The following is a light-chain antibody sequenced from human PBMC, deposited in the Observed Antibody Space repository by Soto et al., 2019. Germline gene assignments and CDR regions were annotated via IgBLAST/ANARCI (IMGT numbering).Light chain of an antibody. Sequence: QSVLTQPPSVSGAPGQGVTISCTGSSSNLGAGYDVHWYQQLPGAAPKLLIYANNKRPSGVLDRFSGSKSGTSASLAITGLQAEDEADYFCCSHAGDNTYVFGTGTKVTVL. CDR3: CSHAGDNTYV. V-gene: IGLV1-40*01. J-gene: IGLJ1*01. CDR1: SSNLGAGYD. CDR2: ANN.